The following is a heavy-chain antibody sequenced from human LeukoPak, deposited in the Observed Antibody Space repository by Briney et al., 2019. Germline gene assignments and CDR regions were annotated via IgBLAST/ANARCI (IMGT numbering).Heavy chain of an antibody. CDR2: IYYTGST. V-gene: IGHV4-59*01. CDR1: GGSIDSYY. Sequence: KPSETLSLTCTVYGGSIDSYYWSWIRQPPGKGLEWIGYIYYTGSTEYHPSLKSRVTISLDTSKNQFSLKLTSVTAADTAVYYCARVYQSAEYYFDYWGQGNLVSVSS. J-gene: IGHJ4*02. D-gene: IGHD2-2*01. CDR3: ARVYQSAEYYFDY.